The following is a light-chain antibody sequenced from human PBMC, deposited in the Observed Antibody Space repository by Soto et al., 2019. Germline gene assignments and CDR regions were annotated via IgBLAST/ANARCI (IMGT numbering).Light chain of an antibody. J-gene: IGKJ2*01. V-gene: IGKV1-5*01. CDR2: DAS. Sequence: DIQMTQSPSTLSASVGDRVTITCRASQSISRWLTRYQQKPGKAPKVLIYDASSLESGVPSRFSGSGSGTEFTLTITSLQPDDLGTYYCQQYNSPATFGQGTKLEIK. CDR1: QSISRW. CDR3: QQYNSPAT.